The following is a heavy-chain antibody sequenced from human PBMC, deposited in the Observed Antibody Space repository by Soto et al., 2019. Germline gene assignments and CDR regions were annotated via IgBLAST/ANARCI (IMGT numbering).Heavy chain of an antibody. J-gene: IGHJ4*02. CDR3: ARGRASGSYSLLDY. CDR1: GNTFTSYD. D-gene: IGHD3-10*01. CDR2: INPNSGNI. Sequence: GASVKVSCKASGNTFTSYDINWVRQATGHGLEWMGWINPNSGNIGYAQKFQGRVTMTRDTAIRTAYMEVSRLRSDDTAVYYCARGRASGSYSLLDYWGQGTLVTVYS. V-gene: IGHV1-8*01.